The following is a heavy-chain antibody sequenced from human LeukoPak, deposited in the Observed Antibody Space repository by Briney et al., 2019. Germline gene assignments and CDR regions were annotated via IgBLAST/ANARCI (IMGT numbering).Heavy chain of an antibody. CDR3: ARDYGDYAYYYYYYMDV. CDR2: IYTSGST. J-gene: IGHJ6*03. D-gene: IGHD4-17*01. CDR1: GGSISSYY. V-gene: IGHV4-4*07. Sequence: PSETLSLTCTVSGGSISSYYWSWIRQPAGKGLGWIGRIYTSGSTNYNPSLKSRVTMSVDTSKNQFSLKLSSVTAADTAVYYCARDYGDYAYYYYYYMDVWGKGTTVTVSS.